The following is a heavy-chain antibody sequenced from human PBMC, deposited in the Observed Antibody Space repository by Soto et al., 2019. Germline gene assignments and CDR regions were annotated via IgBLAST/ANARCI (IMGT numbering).Heavy chain of an antibody. Sequence: CGPTLVNPPATLPLTCIVSGLSLTTGRMGVRWAAQPPGKALEWLAHIFSDAERSYSTSLKSRLTISKDTSKSQVVLTMTNMDPVDTATYYCARIRVYYYYGMDVWGQGTTVTVSS. CDR1: GLSLTTGRMG. V-gene: IGHV2-26*01. CDR3: ARIRVYYYYGMDV. J-gene: IGHJ6*01. CDR2: IFSDAER.